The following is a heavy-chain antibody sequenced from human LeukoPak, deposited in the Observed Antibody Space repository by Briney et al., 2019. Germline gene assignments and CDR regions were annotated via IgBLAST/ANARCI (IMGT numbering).Heavy chain of an antibody. D-gene: IGHD6-19*01. Sequence: ASVKVSCKASGYTFTGYYMHWVRQAPGQGLEWMGRINPNSGGTNYAQNFQGRVTMTRDTSISTAYMELSSLRSDDTAVYYCARGSWLASGGFFDYWGQGTLVTVSS. CDR2: INPNSGGT. J-gene: IGHJ4*02. V-gene: IGHV1-2*06. CDR3: ARGSWLASGGFFDY. CDR1: GYTFTGYY.